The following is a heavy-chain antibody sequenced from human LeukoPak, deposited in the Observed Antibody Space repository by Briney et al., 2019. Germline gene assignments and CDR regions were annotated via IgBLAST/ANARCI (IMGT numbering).Heavy chain of an antibody. CDR2: IMAYNGNT. J-gene: IGHJ4*02. V-gene: IGHV1-18*01. CDR1: GYTFTSYG. Sequence: ASVKDSCKASGYTFTSYGISWVREAPGQGLEWMGWIMAYNGNTNYAQKLQGRVTMTTDTSTSTAYMELRSLRSDDKAVYYCARRRKNYGDYTQADYWGQGTLVTVSS. D-gene: IGHD4-17*01. CDR3: ARRRKNYGDYTQADY.